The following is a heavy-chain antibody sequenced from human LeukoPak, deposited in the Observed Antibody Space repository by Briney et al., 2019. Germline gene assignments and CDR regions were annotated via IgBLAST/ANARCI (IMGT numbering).Heavy chain of an antibody. CDR1: GFTFSSYA. J-gene: IGHJ6*02. Sequence: GGSLRLSCAASGFTFSSYAMHWVRQAPGKGLERVAVISYDGSNKYYADSVKGRFTISRDNSKNTLYLQMNSLRAEDAAVYYCARGQVVPAAIYYYYGMDVWGQGTTVTVSS. D-gene: IGHD2-2*01. CDR3: ARGQVVPAAIYYYYGMDV. V-gene: IGHV3-30-3*01. CDR2: ISYDGSNK.